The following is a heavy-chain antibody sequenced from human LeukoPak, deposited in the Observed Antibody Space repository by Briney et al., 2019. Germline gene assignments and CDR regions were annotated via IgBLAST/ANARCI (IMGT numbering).Heavy chain of an antibody. CDR3: ATYLRSGPIDS. Sequence: GGSLRLSCAASGFTFSSYSMNWVRQAPGKGLEWVSSISSRSGYIYYADSVKGRFTISRDNAKNSLYLQMNSLRGEDTAVYYCATYLRSGPIDSWGQGTLVTVSS. V-gene: IGHV3-21*06. CDR1: GFTFSSYS. CDR2: ISSRSGYI. D-gene: IGHD4-17*01. J-gene: IGHJ4*02.